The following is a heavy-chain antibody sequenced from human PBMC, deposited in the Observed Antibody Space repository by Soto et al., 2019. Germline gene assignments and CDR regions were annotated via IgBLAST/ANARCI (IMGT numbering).Heavy chain of an antibody. V-gene: IGHV3-30*18. Sequence: GGSLRVSYVGFGFPVSNFRMHWVREAPGKGLEWVAGISYDGRTEYYVHSVRGRFTLSRDNSKNTLSLQMISLRPEDTGVYYCAKDLDVVMVLSATRGLDVWGQGT. J-gene: IGHJ6*02. D-gene: IGHD2-15*01. CDR3: AKDLDVVMVLSATRGLDV. CDR1: GFPVSNFR. CDR2: ISYDGRTE.